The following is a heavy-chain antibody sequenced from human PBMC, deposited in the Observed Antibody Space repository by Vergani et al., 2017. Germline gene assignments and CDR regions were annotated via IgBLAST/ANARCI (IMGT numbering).Heavy chain of an antibody. J-gene: IGHJ3*02. V-gene: IGHV4-31*01. D-gene: IGHD3-16*01. Sequence: QVQLQESGPGLVKPSQSLSLTCTVSGGSISSGGYYWSWIRQHPGKGLEWIGYIYYSGSTYYYPSLKSLVTISVDTSKNQFSLKLSSVTAADTAVYYCARALRLGASGAFDIWGQGTMVTVSS. CDR3: ARALRLGASGAFDI. CDR1: GGSISSGGYY. CDR2: IYYSGST.